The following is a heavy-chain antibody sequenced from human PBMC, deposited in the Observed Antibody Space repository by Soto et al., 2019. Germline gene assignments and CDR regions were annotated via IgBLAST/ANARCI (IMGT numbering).Heavy chain of an antibody. Sequence: SETLSLTCAVSGGSISSSNWWSWVRQPPGKGLEWIGEIYHSGSTNYNPSLKSRVTISVDKSKNQFSLKLSSVTAADTAVYYCARHFMSGYDGLDAFDIWGQGTMVTVSS. D-gene: IGHD5-12*01. CDR1: GGSISSSNW. CDR2: IYHSGST. V-gene: IGHV4-4*02. CDR3: ARHFMSGYDGLDAFDI. J-gene: IGHJ3*02.